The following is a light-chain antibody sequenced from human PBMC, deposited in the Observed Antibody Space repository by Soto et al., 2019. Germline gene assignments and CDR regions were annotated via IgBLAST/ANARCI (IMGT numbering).Light chain of an antibody. Sequence: QSVLTQPPSASGTPGQRVTISCSGRTSNIGTYTVNWYQHFPGAAPKLLIYNSFQRPSGVPDRFSGSKSGTSASLAVSGLQSEDEADYYCATWDDRLGGPVFGGGTHVTVL. CDR1: TSNIGTYT. CDR3: ATWDDRLGGPV. J-gene: IGLJ3*02. V-gene: IGLV1-44*01. CDR2: NSF.